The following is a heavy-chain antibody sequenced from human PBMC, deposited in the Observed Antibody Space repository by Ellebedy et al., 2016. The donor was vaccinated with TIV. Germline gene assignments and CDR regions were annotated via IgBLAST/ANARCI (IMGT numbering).Heavy chain of an antibody. CDR3: TKCTGWEGYYSYYGMDV. V-gene: IGHV3-64*04. Sequence: GESLKISCSASGLTFRNYAMHWVRQAPGKGLEYVSAISNNGGSTYYADSVKGRFTISRDNSKNTLYLQTNSLRAEDTAVYYCTKCTGWEGYYSYYGMDVWGQGTTVTVSS. J-gene: IGHJ6*02. CDR1: GLTFRNYA. D-gene: IGHD6-19*01. CDR2: ISNNGGST.